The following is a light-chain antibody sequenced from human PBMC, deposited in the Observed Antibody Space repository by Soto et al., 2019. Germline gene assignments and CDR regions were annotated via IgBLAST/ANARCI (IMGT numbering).Light chain of an antibody. V-gene: IGLV1-47*02. CDR1: SSNIGNNN. CDR3: AAWDDSLGAVV. Sequence: QPVLTQSPSASATPGQRVTISCSGSSSNIGNNNAYWYQHVPGTAPKLIIHHNTLRPSWVPDRFSGSKSGTSASLAISGLQSDDDSDYYCAAWDDSLGAVVFGGGTKLTVL. J-gene: IGLJ2*01. CDR2: HNT.